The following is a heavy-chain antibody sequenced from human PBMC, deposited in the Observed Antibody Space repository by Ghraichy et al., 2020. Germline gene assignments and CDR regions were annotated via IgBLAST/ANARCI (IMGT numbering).Heavy chain of an antibody. CDR1: GGTFSSYA. Sequence: SVKVSCKASGGTFSSYAISWVRQAPGQGLEWMGGIIPIFGTANYAQKFQGRVTITADESTSTAYMELSSLRSEDTAVYYCARAYCGGDCSSPSYWYFDLWGRGTLVTVSS. V-gene: IGHV1-69*13. CDR2: IIPIFGTA. CDR3: ARAYCGGDCSSPSYWYFDL. D-gene: IGHD2-21*02. J-gene: IGHJ2*01.